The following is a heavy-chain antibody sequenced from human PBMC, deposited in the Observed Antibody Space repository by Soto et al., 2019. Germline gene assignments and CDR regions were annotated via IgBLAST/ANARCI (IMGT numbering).Heavy chain of an antibody. CDR3: ARGEVGATGHGYYGMDV. CDR1: GGTFSSYA. Sequence: QVQLVQSGAEVKKPGSSVKVSCKASGGTFSSYAISWVRQAPGQGLEWMGGIIPIFGTANYAQKFQGRVTITADESTSTAYMELSSLRSEDTAVYYCARGEVGATGHGYYGMDVWGQGTTVTVSS. J-gene: IGHJ6*02. D-gene: IGHD1-26*01. CDR2: IIPIFGTA. V-gene: IGHV1-69*01.